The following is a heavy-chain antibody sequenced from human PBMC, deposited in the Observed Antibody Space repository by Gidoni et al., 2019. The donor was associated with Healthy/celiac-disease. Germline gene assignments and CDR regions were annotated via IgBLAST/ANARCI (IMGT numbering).Heavy chain of an antibody. V-gene: IGHV1-69*01. CDR2: IIPIFGTA. CDR3: ARGLVQLERRRSGSYYYYGMDV. J-gene: IGHJ6*02. D-gene: IGHD1-1*01. Sequence: QVQLVQSGAEVKKPGSSVKVSCKASGGTFSSYAISWVRQAPGQGLEWMGGIIPIFGTASYAQKFQGRVTITADESTSTAYMELSSLRSEDTAVYYCARGLVQLERRRSGSYYYYGMDVWGQGTTVTVSS. CDR1: GGTFSSYA.